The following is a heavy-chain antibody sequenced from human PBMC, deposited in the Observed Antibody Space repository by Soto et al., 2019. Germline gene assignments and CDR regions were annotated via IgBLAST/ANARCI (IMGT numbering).Heavy chain of an antibody. CDR2: INDDGIST. CDR1: GFTFSLYW. Sequence: PGGSQRLSCPASGFTFSLYWMHWVRHAPGKGPEWVSRINDDGISTNYADSVKGRFTISRDNAKNTLYLQINALRVEDTAVYYCTRGPRSTSTGTGAFWGQGTLVTVSS. V-gene: IGHV3-74*01. D-gene: IGHD1-1*01. J-gene: IGHJ4*02. CDR3: TRGPRSTSTGTGAF.